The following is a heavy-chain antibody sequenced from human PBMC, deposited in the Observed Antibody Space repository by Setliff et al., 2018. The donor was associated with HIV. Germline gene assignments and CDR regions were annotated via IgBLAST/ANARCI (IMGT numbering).Heavy chain of an antibody. J-gene: IGHJ4*02. D-gene: IGHD3-16*01. CDR1: GFTFSTYP. CDR2: LSADSSNK. V-gene: IGHV3-48*01. Sequence: PGGSLRLSCSASGFTFSTYPMNWVRQAPGKGLQWVAHLSADSSNKDYADSVKGRFTISRDNAKNSPSLQMNSLRAEDTGVYYCARDLNWAFDYWGQGSLVTVSS. CDR3: ARDLNWAFDY.